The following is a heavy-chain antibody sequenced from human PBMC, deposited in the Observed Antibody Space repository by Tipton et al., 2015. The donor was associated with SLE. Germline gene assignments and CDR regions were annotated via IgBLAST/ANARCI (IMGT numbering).Heavy chain of an antibody. Sequence: TLSLTCIASGGSINSGGYYWSWIRQHPGKGLEWIGYIHYSGSTYYNPPLKSRTTISADMSNNQFSLKLSSVTAADTAVYYCVRVARGTDRNWFDPWGQGILVTVSS. CDR2: IHYSGST. D-gene: IGHD1/OR15-1a*01. J-gene: IGHJ5*02. CDR1: GGSINSGGYY. V-gene: IGHV4-31*03. CDR3: VRVARGTDRNWFDP.